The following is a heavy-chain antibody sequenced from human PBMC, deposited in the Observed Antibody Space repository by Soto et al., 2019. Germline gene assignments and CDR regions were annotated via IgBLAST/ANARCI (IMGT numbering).Heavy chain of an antibody. J-gene: IGHJ5*02. Sequence: GSLRLSCAASGFTFSSYSMNWVRQAPGKGLEWVSSISSSSSYIYYADSVKGRFTISRDNAKNSLYLQMNSLRAEDTAVYYCARGSAAGTGWFDPWGQGTLVTVSS. CDR3: ARGSAAGTGWFDP. CDR2: ISSSSSYI. V-gene: IGHV3-21*01. D-gene: IGHD6-13*01. CDR1: GFTFSSYS.